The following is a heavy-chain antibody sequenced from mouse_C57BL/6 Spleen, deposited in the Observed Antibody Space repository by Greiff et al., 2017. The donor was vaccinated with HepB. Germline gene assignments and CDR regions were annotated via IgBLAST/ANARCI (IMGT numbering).Heavy chain of an antibody. D-gene: IGHD3-1*01. CDR2: ISGGGGNT. CDR3: ARGGYYFDY. V-gene: IGHV5-9*01. CDR1: GFTFSSYT. J-gene: IGHJ2*01. Sequence: EVHLVESGGGLVKPGGSLKLSCAASGFTFSSYTMSWVRQTPEKRLEWVATISGGGGNTYYPDSVKGRFTISRDNAKNTLYLQMSSLRSEDTALYYCARGGYYFDYWGQGTTLTVSS.